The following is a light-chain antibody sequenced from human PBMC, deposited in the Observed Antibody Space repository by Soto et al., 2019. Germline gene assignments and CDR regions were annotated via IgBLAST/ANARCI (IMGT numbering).Light chain of an antibody. CDR2: GAS. J-gene: IGKJ1*01. CDR3: QQYNVYSWT. Sequence: EIVLTQSPGTLSLSPGERATLSCRASQSVSSSYLAWYQQKPGQAPRLLIYGASSRATGIPDRFSGSGSGTDFTLTISSLQPEDVATYYCQQYNVYSWTFGQGTKVDIK. V-gene: IGKV3-20*01. CDR1: QSVSSSY.